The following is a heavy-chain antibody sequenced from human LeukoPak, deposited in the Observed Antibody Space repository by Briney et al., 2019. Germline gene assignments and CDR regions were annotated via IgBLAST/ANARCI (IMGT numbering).Heavy chain of an antibody. CDR3: AKVLFDSSGYYGRDALDI. J-gene: IGHJ3*02. V-gene: IGHV3-30-3*01. D-gene: IGHD3-22*01. Sequence: GRSLRLSCAASGFTFSSYAMHWVRQAPGKGLEWVAVISNDGSNKYYADSVKGRFTISRDNSKNTLYLQMNSLRAEDTAVYYCAKVLFDSSGYYGRDALDIWGQGTMVTVSS. CDR2: ISNDGSNK. CDR1: GFTFSSYA.